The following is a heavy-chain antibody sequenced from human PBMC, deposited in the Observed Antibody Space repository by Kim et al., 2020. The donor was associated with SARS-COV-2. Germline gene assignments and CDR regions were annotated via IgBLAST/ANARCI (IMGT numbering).Heavy chain of an antibody. CDR3: ARERVGYNWAPRSWFDP. CDR2: INPNSGGT. D-gene: IGHD1-20*01. Sequence: ASVKVSCKASGYTFTGYYMHWVRQAPGQGLEWMGWINPNSGGTNYAQKFQGRVTMTRDTSISTAYMELSRLRSDDTAVYYCARERVGYNWAPRSWFDPWGQGTLVTVSS. CDR1: GYTFTGYY. V-gene: IGHV1-2*02. J-gene: IGHJ5*02.